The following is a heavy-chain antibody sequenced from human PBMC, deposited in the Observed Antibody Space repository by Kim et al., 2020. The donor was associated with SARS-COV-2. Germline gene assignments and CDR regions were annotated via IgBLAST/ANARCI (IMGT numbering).Heavy chain of an antibody. Sequence: SVKVSCKASGGTFSSYAISWVRQAPGQGLEWMGRIIPILGIANYAQKFQGRVTITADKSTSTAYMELSSLRSEDTAVYYCATLSDAAGIYVGGWWGQGTMVTVSS. CDR3: ATLSDAAGIYVGGW. D-gene: IGHD6-13*01. CDR1: GGTFSSYA. J-gene: IGHJ3*01. V-gene: IGHV1-69*04. CDR2: IIPILGIA.